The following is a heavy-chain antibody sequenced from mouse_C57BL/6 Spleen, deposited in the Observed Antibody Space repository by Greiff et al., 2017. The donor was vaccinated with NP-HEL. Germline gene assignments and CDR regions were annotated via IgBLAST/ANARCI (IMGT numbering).Heavy chain of an antibody. CDR2: ISNGGGST. CDR3: ARGGYYGNLYYFDY. CDR1: GFTFSDYY. D-gene: IGHD2-1*01. J-gene: IGHJ2*01. V-gene: IGHV5-12*01. Sequence: EVQVVESGGGLVQPGGSLKLSCAASGFTFSDYYMYWVRQTPEKRLEWVAYISNGGGSTYYPDTVKGRFTISRDNAKNTLYLQMSRLKSEETAMYYCARGGYYGNLYYFDYWGQGTTLTVSS.